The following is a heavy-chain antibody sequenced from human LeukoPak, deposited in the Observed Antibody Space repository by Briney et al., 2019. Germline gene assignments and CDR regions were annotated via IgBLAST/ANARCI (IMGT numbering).Heavy chain of an antibody. CDR3: ARDRRRHTY. CDR1: GFILSSSW. J-gene: IGHJ4*02. CDR2: INSGGSET. V-gene: IGHV3-7*01. Sequence: GGSLRLYCAATGFILSSSWMTWVCQVPGKGLEWVANINSGGSETYYVGSVKGRFTIARDNAKNSLYLEMNSLRDEDTAVYCCARDRRRHTYWSQGSLVTVSS.